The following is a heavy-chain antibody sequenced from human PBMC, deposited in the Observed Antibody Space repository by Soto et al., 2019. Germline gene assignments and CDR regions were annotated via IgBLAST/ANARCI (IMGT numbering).Heavy chain of an antibody. CDR1: GYSISSGYY. V-gene: IGHV4-38-2*02. Sequence: KASETLSLTCAVSGYSISSGYYWGWIRQPPGKGLEWIGSIYHSGSTYYNPSLKSRVTISVDTSKNQFSLKLSSVTAADTAVYYCAREWNSYNSKAYYYYGMDVWGQGTTVTVSS. CDR2: IYHSGST. J-gene: IGHJ6*02. D-gene: IGHD1-1*01. CDR3: AREWNSYNSKAYYYYGMDV.